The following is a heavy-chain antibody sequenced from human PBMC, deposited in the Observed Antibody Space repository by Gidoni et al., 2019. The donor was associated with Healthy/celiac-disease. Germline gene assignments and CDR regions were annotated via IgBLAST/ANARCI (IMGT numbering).Heavy chain of an antibody. CDR2: ISWNSGSI. CDR3: AKDMGQYDLWSGPISWLNCYGMDV. D-gene: IGHD3-3*01. CDR1: GLTFDDYA. V-gene: IGHV3-9*01. J-gene: IGHJ6*02. Sequence: EVLLLVSVGGLVQPGRSLRPSCSAYGLTFDDYAMHWVRPAPGKGLEWVSGISWNSGSIGYADSGKGRFTISRDKAKNSLYLQMNSLRAEDTALYYCAKDMGQYDLWSGPISWLNCYGMDVWGQGTTVTVSS.